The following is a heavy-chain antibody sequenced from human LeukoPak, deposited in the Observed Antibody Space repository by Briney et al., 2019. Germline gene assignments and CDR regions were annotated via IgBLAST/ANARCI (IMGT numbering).Heavy chain of an antibody. J-gene: IGHJ4*02. CDR3: ARGWSEEWY. CDR1: GFTFSNYW. D-gene: IGHD3-3*01. Sequence: GGSLRLSCAASGFTFSNYWMHWVRQAPGKGLVWVSRINPDGSTTNYADSVKGRFTISRDNAKNSLYLQMNSLRAEDTAVYYCARGWSEEWYWGQGTLATVSS. CDR2: INPDGSTT. V-gene: IGHV3-74*01.